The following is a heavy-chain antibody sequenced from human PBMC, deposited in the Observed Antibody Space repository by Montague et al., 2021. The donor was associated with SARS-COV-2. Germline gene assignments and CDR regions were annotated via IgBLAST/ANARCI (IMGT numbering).Heavy chain of an antibody. V-gene: IGHV4-31*03. J-gene: IGHJ4*02. CDR3: ARALRRVVIKHFDY. Sequence: TLSLTCTVSGGSISSGGYYWSWIRQHPGKGLEWIGYIYYSGSTYYNPSLKSRVTIPVDTSKNQFSLKLSSVTAADTAVYYCARALRRVVIKHFDYWGQGTLVTVSS. CDR2: IYYSGST. CDR1: GGSISSGGYY. D-gene: IGHD3-3*01.